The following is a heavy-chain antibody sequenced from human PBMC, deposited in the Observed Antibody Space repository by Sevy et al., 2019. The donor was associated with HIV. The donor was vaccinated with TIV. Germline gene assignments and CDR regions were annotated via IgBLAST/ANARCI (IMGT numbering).Heavy chain of an antibody. CDR3: AREGCTKPHDY. D-gene: IGHD2-8*01. J-gene: IGHJ4*02. CDR2: LSFGCGEI. Sequence: GGSLRLSCAASGFTFNKYSMSWVRQPLGKGLEWVSTLSFGCGEINYADSVKGRFTISRDNSKSSVYLQMNNLRPEDTAVYYGAREGCTKPHDYWGQGTLVTVSS. CDR1: GFTFNKYS. V-gene: IGHV3-23*01.